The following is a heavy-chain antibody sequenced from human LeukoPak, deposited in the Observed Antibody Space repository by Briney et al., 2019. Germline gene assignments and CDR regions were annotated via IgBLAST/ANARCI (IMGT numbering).Heavy chain of an antibody. D-gene: IGHD3-10*01. V-gene: IGHV3-15*01. CDR3: TTYYGSGSYRFGY. Sequence: AGGSLRLSCAASGFTFSNAWMSWVRQAPGKGLEWVGRIKSKTDGGTTDHAAPVKGRFTISRDDSKNTLYLQMNSLKTEDTAVYYCTTYYGSGSYRFGYWGQEPWSPSPQ. CDR1: GFTFSNAW. CDR2: IKSKTDGGTT. J-gene: IGHJ5*01.